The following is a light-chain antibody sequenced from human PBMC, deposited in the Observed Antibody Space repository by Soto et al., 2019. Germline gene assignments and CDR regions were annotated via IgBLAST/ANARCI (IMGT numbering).Light chain of an antibody. CDR3: SSYTSSSTYV. Sequence: QSVLAQPASVSGSPGQSITISCTGTSSYIRGYDYVSWYQQRPGKAPKLMIYEVSNRPSGVSHRFSGSKSGNTASLTISGLQADDEGDYYCSSYTSSSTYVFGTGTKVTVL. CDR2: EVS. V-gene: IGLV2-14*01. J-gene: IGLJ1*01. CDR1: SSYIRGYDY.